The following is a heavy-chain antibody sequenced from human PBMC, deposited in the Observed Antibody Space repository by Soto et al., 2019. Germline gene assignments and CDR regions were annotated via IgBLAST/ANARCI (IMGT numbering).Heavy chain of an antibody. CDR1: GGSISSSSYY. D-gene: IGHD6-19*01. CDR3: ARALASSGWFDY. V-gene: IGHV4-39*01. CDR2: IYYSGST. J-gene: IGHJ5*01. Sequence: QLQLQESGPGLVKPSETLSLTCTVSGGSISSSSYYWGWIRQPPGKGLEWIGSIYYSGSTYYNPSLKSRVTISVDTSKNQFSLKLSSVTAADTAVYYCARALASSGWFDYWGQGTLVTVSS.